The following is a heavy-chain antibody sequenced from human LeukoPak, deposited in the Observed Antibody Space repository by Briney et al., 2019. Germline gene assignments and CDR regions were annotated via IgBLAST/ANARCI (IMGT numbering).Heavy chain of an antibody. V-gene: IGHV4-4*07. D-gene: IGHD3-10*01. CDR3: ASNMVRGVLGYYYYYMDV. CDR2: IYTSGST. Sequence: PSETLSLTCTVSGGSISSYYWSWIRQPAGKGLEWIGRIYTSGSTNYNPSLKSRVTMSVDTSKNQFSLKLSSVTAADTAVYYCASNMVRGVLGYYYYYMDVWGKGTTVTISS. CDR1: GGSISSYY. J-gene: IGHJ6*03.